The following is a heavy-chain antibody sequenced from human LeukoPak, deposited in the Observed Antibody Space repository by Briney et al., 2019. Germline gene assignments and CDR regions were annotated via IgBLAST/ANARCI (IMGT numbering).Heavy chain of an antibody. D-gene: IGHD2-21*01. CDR3: AKDGVRRDDY. Sequence: PGGSLRLSCAASGFTFSSYEMNWVRQAPGKGLEWVSYISSSGSTIYYADSVKGRFTISRDNAKNTLYLQMNSLRVEDTAIYYCAKDGVRRDDYWGQGTQVTVSS. V-gene: IGHV3-48*03. CDR2: ISSSGSTI. CDR1: GFTFSSYE. J-gene: IGHJ4*02.